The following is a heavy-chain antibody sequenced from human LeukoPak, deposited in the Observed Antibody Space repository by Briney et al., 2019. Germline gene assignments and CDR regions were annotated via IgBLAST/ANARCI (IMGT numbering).Heavy chain of an antibody. CDR1: GGSFSGYY. Sequence: PSETLSLTCAVYGGSFSGYYRSWIRQPPGKGLEWIGEINHSGSTNYNPSLKSRVTISVDTSKNQFSLKLSSVTAADTAVYYCARGGASYDYVWGSYRPNNNWFDPWGQGTLVTVSS. V-gene: IGHV4-34*01. J-gene: IGHJ5*02. CDR3: ARGGASYDYVWGSYRPNNNWFDP. CDR2: INHSGST. D-gene: IGHD3-16*02.